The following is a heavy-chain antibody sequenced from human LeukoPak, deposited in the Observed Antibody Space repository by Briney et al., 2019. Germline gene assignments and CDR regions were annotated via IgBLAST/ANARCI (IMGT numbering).Heavy chain of an antibody. CDR3: AREKRDYDILTGYLYYFDY. D-gene: IGHD3-9*01. CDR1: GGSISSYY. Sequence: SETLSLTCTVSGGSISSYYWSWIRQPPGKGLEWIGCIYYSGSTNYNPSLKSRVTISVDTSKNQFSLKLSSVTAADTAVYYCAREKRDYDILTGYLYYFDYWGQGTLVTVSS. V-gene: IGHV4-59*01. CDR2: IYYSGST. J-gene: IGHJ4*02.